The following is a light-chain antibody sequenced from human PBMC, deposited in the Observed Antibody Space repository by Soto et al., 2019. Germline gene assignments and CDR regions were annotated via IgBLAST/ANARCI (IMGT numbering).Light chain of an antibody. Sequence: QSALTQPASVSGSPGQSITISCTGTSSDVGAYNYVSWYQHHPGKAPKVMIYGVSNRPSGVSNRFAGSKSGNTASLTISGLQAEDEAEYYCISLASSSTTWVFGGGTQLTVL. J-gene: IGLJ3*02. CDR2: GVS. CDR3: ISLASSSTTWV. V-gene: IGLV2-14*01. CDR1: SSDVGAYNY.